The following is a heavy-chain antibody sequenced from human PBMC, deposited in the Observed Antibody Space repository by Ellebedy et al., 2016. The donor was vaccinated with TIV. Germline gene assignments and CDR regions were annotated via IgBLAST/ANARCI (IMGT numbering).Heavy chain of an antibody. J-gene: IGHJ4*01. CDR2: IRSKIYGGTT. V-gene: IGHV3-72*01. D-gene: IGHD3-9*01. Sequence: GESLKISCAASGITVTDQYMDWVRQAPGKGLEWVGFIRSKIYGGTTEYAASVKGRFTISRDRSRNSLYLQMNSLKTDDTAVYYCSSRRLTGGIDDWGRGTLVIVSS. CDR3: SSRRLTGGIDD. CDR1: GITVTDQY.